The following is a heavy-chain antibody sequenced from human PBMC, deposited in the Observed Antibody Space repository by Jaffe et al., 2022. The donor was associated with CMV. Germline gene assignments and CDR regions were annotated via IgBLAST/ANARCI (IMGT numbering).Heavy chain of an antibody. CDR1: GFTFSASA. CDR2: INGYGDNK. Sequence: EVQLVESGGGLVQPGGALSLSCSASGFTFSASAMHWVRQAPGKGLEYVAFINGYGDNKYYADSVKGRFIISRDNRRNTLWLQMSALRVEDTAMYFCVKDICDHFDCYRLDMWGQGTMVTVSS. J-gene: IGHJ3*02. D-gene: IGHD2-21*02. CDR3: VKDICDHFDCYRLDM. V-gene: IGHV3-64D*06.